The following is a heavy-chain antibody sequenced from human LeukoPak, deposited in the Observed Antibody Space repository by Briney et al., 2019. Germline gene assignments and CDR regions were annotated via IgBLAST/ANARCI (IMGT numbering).Heavy chain of an antibody. D-gene: IGHD3-16*01. CDR1: GGSISSGGYS. CDR2: IYYSGST. Sequence: SQTLSLTCAVSGGSISSGGYSWSWIRQPPGKGLEWIGYIYYSGSTNYNPSLKSRVTISVDTSKNQFSLKLSSVTAADTAVYYCARNLEGTLRVVGYWGQGTLVTVSS. J-gene: IGHJ4*02. CDR3: ARNLEGTLRVVGY. V-gene: IGHV4-61*08.